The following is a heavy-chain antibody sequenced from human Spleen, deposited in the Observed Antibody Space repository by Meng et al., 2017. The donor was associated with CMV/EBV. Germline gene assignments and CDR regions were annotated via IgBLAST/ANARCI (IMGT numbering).Heavy chain of an antibody. CDR3: ARVVSGSYYTFDY. CDR1: GFTFNTYW. Sequence: LKISCAASGFTFNTYWMTWVRQAPGKGLEWVATLNQDGSQKYYVDSVKGRFTVSKDNAKNSLSLQMGSLRAEDTAVYYCARVVSGSYYTFDYWGQGTLVTVSS. V-gene: IGHV3-7*03. CDR2: LNQDGSQK. J-gene: IGHJ4*02. D-gene: IGHD3-10*01.